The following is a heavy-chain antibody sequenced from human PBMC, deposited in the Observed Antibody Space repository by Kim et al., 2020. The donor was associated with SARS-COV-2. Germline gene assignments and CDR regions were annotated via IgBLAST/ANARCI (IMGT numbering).Heavy chain of an antibody. V-gene: IGHV6-1*01. J-gene: IGHJ3*02. CDR3: ARGYAFDI. CDR1: VDSVSSNSIA. Sequence: SQTLSLTCAISVDSVSSNSIAWNWIRQSPSRGREWLGRTYYRSRWYNDYSPSVKGRITISPDTSKNNFSLQLNAVSPEETAVYYCARGYAFDIWGPGTLVTVSS. CDR2: TYYRSRWYN.